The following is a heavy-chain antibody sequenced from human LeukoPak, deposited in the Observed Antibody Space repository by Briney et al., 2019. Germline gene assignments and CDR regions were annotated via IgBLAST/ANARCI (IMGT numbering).Heavy chain of an antibody. J-gene: IGHJ4*02. CDR3: GSIFGIAVADFDY. V-gene: IGHV3-21*03. CDR1: GFTFSSYS. D-gene: IGHD6-19*01. CDR2: ISSSSSYI. Sequence: PGGSLRLSCAASGFTFSSYSMNWVRQAPGKGLEWVSSISSSSSYIYYADSVKGRFTISRDNAKNSLYLQMNSLRAEDTAVYYCGSIFGIAVADFDYWGQRTLVTVSS.